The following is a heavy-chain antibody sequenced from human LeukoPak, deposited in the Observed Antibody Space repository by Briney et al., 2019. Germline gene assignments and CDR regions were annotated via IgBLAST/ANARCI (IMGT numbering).Heavy chain of an antibody. CDR2: INHSGST. Sequence: SETLSLTCAVYGGSFSGYYWSWIRQPPGKGLEWIEEINHSGSTNYNPSLKSRVTISVDTSKNQFSLKLSSVTAADTAVYYCAGDFWSGSNWFDPWGQGTLVTVSS. D-gene: IGHD3-3*01. CDR3: AGDFWSGSNWFDP. J-gene: IGHJ5*02. CDR1: GGSFSGYY. V-gene: IGHV4-34*01.